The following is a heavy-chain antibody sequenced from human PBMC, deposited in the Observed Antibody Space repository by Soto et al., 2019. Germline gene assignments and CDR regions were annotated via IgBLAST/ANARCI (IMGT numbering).Heavy chain of an antibody. CDR2: ISAYNGNT. CDR3: ARDQESITDRILQY. J-gene: IGHJ4*01. D-gene: IGHD3-10*01. V-gene: IGHV1-18*01. Sequence: GASVKASCKASGDTFASFGFSWVRQAPGQGLEWLGWISAYNGNTHYAQKVRDRVTLTTDTSTNTAYMELRSLTSDDTAVYYCARDQESITDRILQYWGQGTRVTVSS. CDR1: GDTFASFG.